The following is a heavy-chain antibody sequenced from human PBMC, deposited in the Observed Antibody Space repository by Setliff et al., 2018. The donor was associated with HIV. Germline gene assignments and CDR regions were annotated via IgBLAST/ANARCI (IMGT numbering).Heavy chain of an antibody. CDR2: MDNRGNT. Sequence: SETLSLTCSVSGVSISDYYWNWIRQPPGKGLEWIGYMDNRGNTNYNPSLKSRVTISVDTSKNQFSLKLSSVTAADTAVYYCARHGLLWFGAGYNWFDPWGQGTLVTVSS. D-gene: IGHD3-10*01. J-gene: IGHJ5*02. V-gene: IGHV4-59*08. CDR3: ARHGLLWFGAGYNWFDP. CDR1: GVSISDYY.